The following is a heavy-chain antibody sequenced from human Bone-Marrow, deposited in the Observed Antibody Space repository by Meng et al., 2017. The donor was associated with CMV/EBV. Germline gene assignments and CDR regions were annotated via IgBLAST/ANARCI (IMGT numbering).Heavy chain of an antibody. Sequence: ASVKVSGKASGYTFTSYDINWVRQATGQGLEWMGWMNPNSGNTGYAQKFQGRVTMTRNTSISTAYMELSSLRSEDTAVYYCARGWTTVVTGPYDDYWGQGTLVTVSS. V-gene: IGHV1-8*01. CDR1: GYTFTSYD. J-gene: IGHJ4*02. D-gene: IGHD4-23*01. CDR2: MNPNSGNT. CDR3: ARGWTTVVTGPYDDY.